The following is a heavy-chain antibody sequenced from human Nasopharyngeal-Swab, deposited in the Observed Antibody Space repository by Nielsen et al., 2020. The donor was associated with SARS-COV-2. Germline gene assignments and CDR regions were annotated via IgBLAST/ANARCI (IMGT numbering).Heavy chain of an antibody. CDR2: ISGADDST. V-gene: IGHV3-23*01. CDR3: AKDRDSGDDSGEYYHYYGMDV. CDR1: GFIFKNYA. D-gene: IGHD5-12*01. J-gene: IGHJ6*02. Sequence: GGSLRLSCSASGFIFKNYAMNWVRHAPARGLEWVSAISGADDSTKYADSVKGRFTISRDNSKNTLDLQMNSLRAEDTAMYYCAKDRDSGDDSGEYYHYYGMDVWGQGTSVTVS.